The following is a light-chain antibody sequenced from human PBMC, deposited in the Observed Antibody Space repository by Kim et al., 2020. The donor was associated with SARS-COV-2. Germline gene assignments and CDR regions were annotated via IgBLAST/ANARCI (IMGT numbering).Light chain of an antibody. CDR2: EAS. CDR3: QHRSNWPLT. V-gene: IGKV3-11*01. J-gene: IGKJ4*01. Sequence: LSAGERATLSCRASQSVSSYLAWYQQKPGQAPRLLIYEASNRATGIPARFSGRGSGTDFTLTISSLEPEDFAVYYCQHRSNWPLTFGGGTKVEIK. CDR1: QSVSSY.